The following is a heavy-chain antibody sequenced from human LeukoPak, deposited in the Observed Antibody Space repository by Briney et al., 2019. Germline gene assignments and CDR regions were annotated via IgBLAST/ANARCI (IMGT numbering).Heavy chain of an antibody. J-gene: IGHJ4*02. CDR3: AKGEYYFDY. CDR2: IWYDGSNK. D-gene: IGHD3-10*01. V-gene: IGHV3-33*06. Sequence: TGGSLRLSCAASGFTFSSYGMHWVRQAPGKGLEWVAVIWYDGSNKYYADSVKGRFTIPRDNSKNTLYLQMNSLRAEDTAVYYCAKGEYYFDYWGQGTLVTVSS. CDR1: GFTFSSYG.